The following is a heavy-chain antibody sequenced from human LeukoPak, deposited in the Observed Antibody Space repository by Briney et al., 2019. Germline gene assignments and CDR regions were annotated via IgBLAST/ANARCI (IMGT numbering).Heavy chain of an antibody. V-gene: IGHV1-18*01. CDR3: ARRSSGSLIDAFDI. J-gene: IGHJ3*02. D-gene: IGHD3-22*01. CDR1: GYTFTSYG. Sequence: GASVKVSCKASGYTFTSYGISWVRQAPGQGLEWVGWISVYNGNTNYAQKFQGRVTMTRDTSISTAYMELSRLRSDDTAVYYCARRSSGSLIDAFDIWGQGTMVTVSS. CDR2: ISVYNGNT.